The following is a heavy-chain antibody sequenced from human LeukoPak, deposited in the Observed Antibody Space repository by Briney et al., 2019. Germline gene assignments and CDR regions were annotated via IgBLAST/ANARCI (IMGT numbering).Heavy chain of an antibody. CDR2: ISSRSNNI. V-gene: IGHV3-48*01. CDR1: GFTFSKYG. Sequence: GGSLRLSCAASGFTFSKYGMNWVRQAPGKGLEWVSYISSRSNNIYNADSVKGRFTISRDNAKNSLYLQMNSLRAEDTAVYYCAFRADTVVLAATFAFDIWGQGTMVTVSS. D-gene: IGHD2-2*01. J-gene: IGHJ3*02. CDR3: AFRADTVVLAATFAFDI.